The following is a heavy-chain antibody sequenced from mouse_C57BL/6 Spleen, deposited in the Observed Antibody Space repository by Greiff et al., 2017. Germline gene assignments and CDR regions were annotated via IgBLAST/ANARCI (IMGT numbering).Heavy chain of an antibody. CDR3: ARREDYGSTWFAY. J-gene: IGHJ3*01. CDR2: IYPRDGST. V-gene: IGHV1-85*01. CDR1: GYTFTSYD. Sequence: QVQLQQSGPELVKPGASVKLSCKASGYTFTSYDINWVKQRPGQGLEWIGWIYPRDGSTTYNEKFKGKATLTVDTTSSTAYMELHSLTSEDSAVYYCARREDYGSTWFAYWGQGTLVTVSA. D-gene: IGHD1-1*01.